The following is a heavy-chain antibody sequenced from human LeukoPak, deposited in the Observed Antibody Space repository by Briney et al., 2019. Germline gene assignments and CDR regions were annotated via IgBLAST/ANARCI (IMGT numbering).Heavy chain of an antibody. J-gene: IGHJ6*03. CDR3: ARHGDLYYYYYMDV. D-gene: IGHD3-10*01. CDR2: IYYSGST. V-gene: IGHV4-59*01. Sequence: VTPSETLSLTCTVSGRSISSYYWSWVRQPPGKGLEWIGYIYYSGSTNYNPSLKSRVTISVDTSKNQFSLKLSSVTAADTAVYYCARHGDLYYYYYMDVWGKGTTVTVSS. CDR1: GRSISSYY.